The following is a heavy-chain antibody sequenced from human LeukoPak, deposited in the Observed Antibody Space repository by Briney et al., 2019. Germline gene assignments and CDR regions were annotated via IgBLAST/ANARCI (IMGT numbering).Heavy chain of an antibody. CDR2: IAFDGSNK. V-gene: IGHV3-30*01. J-gene: IGHJ4*02. D-gene: IGHD3-22*01. CDR3: ARSSGFYRYYFDY. Sequence: PGRSLRLSCAASGFNFSSYAMHWVRQAPGKGLEWVAVIAFDGSNKYYADSVKGRFTISRDNSRNTLFLRMNSLRAEDMAVYYCARSSGFYRYYFDYWGQGTLVTVSS. CDR1: GFNFSSYA.